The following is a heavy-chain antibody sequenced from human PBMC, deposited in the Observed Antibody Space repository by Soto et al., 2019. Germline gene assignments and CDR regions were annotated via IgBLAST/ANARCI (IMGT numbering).Heavy chain of an antibody. CDR1: GFTFSSYA. V-gene: IGHV3-23*01. CDR3: AKEFLSSKDILTGYYNPIPAKYFDY. J-gene: IGHJ4*02. D-gene: IGHD3-9*01. Sequence: HPGGSLRLSCAASGFTFSSYAMSWVRQAPGKGLEWVSAISGSGGSTYYADSVKGRFTISRDNSKNTLYLQMNSLRAEDTAVYYCAKEFLSSKDILTGYYNPIPAKYFDYWGQGTLVTVSS. CDR2: ISGSGGST.